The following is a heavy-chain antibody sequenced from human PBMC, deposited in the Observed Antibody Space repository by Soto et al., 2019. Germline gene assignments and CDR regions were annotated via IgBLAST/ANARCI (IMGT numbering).Heavy chain of an antibody. V-gene: IGHV1-69*13. CDR2: IIPIFGTA. Sequence: GASVKVSCKASGGTFSSYAISWVRQAPGQGLEWMGGIIPIFGTANYAQKFQGRVTITADESTSTAYMELSSLRSEDTAVYYCARGVYDFWGSFDWGQGTLVTVSS. CDR1: GGTFSSYA. CDR3: ARGVYDFWGSFD. D-gene: IGHD3-3*01. J-gene: IGHJ4*02.